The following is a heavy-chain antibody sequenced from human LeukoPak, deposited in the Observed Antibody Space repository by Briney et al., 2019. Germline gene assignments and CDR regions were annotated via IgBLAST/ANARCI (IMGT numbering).Heavy chain of an antibody. Sequence: PSETLSLTCTVSGGSISSYDWSGIRQPAGKGLEWIGRIYTSGSTNYKPSLKSRVTISVDKSKNQFSLKLSSVTAADTAVYYCARDSLGPVPAAQAFYYYIDVWGKGTTVTVSS. J-gene: IGHJ6*03. CDR3: ARDSLGPVPAAQAFYYYIDV. CDR1: GGSISSYD. V-gene: IGHV4-4*07. CDR2: IYTSGST. D-gene: IGHD2-2*01.